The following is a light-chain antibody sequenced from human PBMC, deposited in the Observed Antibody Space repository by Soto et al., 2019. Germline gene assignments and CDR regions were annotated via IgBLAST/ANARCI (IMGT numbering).Light chain of an antibody. Sequence: DIRMTQSPSSLSASVGGRVTITCRASQGISSYLNWYQQKPGKAPKLLIYAASSLQSGVPSRFSGSGSGTDFTLTISSLQPEDFATYYCQQSYSTPITFGQG. CDR3: QQSYSTPIT. J-gene: IGKJ5*01. CDR1: QGISSY. V-gene: IGKV1-39*01. CDR2: AAS.